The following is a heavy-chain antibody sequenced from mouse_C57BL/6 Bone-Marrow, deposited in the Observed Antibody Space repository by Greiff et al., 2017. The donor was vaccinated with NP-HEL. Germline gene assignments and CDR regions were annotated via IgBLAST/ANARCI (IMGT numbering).Heavy chain of an antibody. CDR1: GFTFSDYG. V-gene: IGHV5-15*01. Sequence: EVKLVESGGGLVQPGGSLKLSCAASGFTFSDYGMAWVRQAPRKGPEWVAFISNLAYSIYYADTVTGRFTISRENAKNTLYLEMSSLRSEDTAMYYCARVLYDYDGPWFAYWGQGTLVTVSA. J-gene: IGHJ3*01. CDR2: ISNLAYSI. CDR3: ARVLYDYDGPWFAY. D-gene: IGHD2-4*01.